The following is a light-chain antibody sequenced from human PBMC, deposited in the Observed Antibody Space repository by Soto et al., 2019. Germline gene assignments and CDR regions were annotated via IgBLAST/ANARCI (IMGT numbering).Light chain of an antibody. CDR3: QQYNGYSRT. Sequence: DFQMTQSPSTLSASVGDRVTITCRASQSIGDSLAWYQQKPGKAPYLLISDVSSLERGVPSRFSGSGSGTEFTLTISSMQPDDFATFYCQQYNGYSRTFGQGTKVDIK. J-gene: IGKJ1*01. V-gene: IGKV1-5*01. CDR2: DVS. CDR1: QSIGDS.